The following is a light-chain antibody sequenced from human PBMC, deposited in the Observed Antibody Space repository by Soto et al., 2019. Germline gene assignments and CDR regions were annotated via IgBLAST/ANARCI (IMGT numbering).Light chain of an antibody. J-gene: IGKJ3*01. Sequence: EFVLTQSPGTLSLSPGERATLSCRASQTVRNNYLAWYQQKPGQAPRLLIYDASSRATGIPDRFSGSGSGTDFTLTISRLEPDDFAVYYCQQYGSSQFTFGPGTKVNIK. CDR2: DAS. V-gene: IGKV3-20*01. CDR3: QQYGSSQFT. CDR1: QTVRNNY.